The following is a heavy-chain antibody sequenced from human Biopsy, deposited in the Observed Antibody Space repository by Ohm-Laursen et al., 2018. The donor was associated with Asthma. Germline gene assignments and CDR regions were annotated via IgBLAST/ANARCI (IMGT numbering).Heavy chain of an antibody. Sequence: SLRLSCAASGFSFSNYGMHWVRQAPGKGLDWVAVISFDGTNRNYTDSVKGRFTISRDNPRNTLHLEMNSLRAEDTAVYFCAKEVFPGWELRRGPNSWGQGTLVTVSA. V-gene: IGHV3-30*18. J-gene: IGHJ4*02. CDR3: AKEVFPGWELRRGPNS. CDR1: GFSFSNYG. D-gene: IGHD1-26*01. CDR2: ISFDGTNR.